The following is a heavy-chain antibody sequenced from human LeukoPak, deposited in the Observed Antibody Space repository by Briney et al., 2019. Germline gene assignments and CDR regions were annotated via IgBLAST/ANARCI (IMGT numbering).Heavy chain of an antibody. CDR1: GLTFSSYE. CDR2: ISSSGSTI. V-gene: IGHV3-48*03. Sequence: GSLRLSCAASGLTFSSYEMNWVRQAPGKGLEWVSYISSSGSTIYYADSVKGRFTISRDNAKNSLYLQMNSLRAEDTAVYYCAELGITMIGGVWGKGTTVTISS. J-gene: IGHJ6*04. D-gene: IGHD3-10*02. CDR3: AELGITMIGGV.